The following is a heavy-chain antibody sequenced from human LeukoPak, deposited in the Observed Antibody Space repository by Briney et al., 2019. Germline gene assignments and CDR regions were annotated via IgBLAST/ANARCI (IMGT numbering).Heavy chain of an antibody. Sequence: SETLSLTCTVSGGSIISSSHYWGWIRQPPGTGLEWIGSIYYSGSTYYNPSLKSRVTISVDTSKNQFSLKLSSVTAADTAVYYCARRTHGSGSYYSGFDYWGQGTLVTVSS. J-gene: IGHJ4*02. CDR2: IYYSGST. V-gene: IGHV4-39*01. D-gene: IGHD3-10*01. CDR3: ARRTHGSGSYYSGFDY. CDR1: GGSIISSSHY.